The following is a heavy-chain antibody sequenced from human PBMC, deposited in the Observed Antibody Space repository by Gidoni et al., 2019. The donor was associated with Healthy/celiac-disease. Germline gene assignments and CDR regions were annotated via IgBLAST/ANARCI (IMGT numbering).Heavy chain of an antibody. CDR2: INPNSGGT. D-gene: IGHD2-2*01. CDR1: GYTFTGYY. J-gene: IGHJ3*02. Sequence: QVQLVQSGAEVKKPASSVTVSCKASGYTFTGYYLHWVRQAPGQGLEWMGRINPNSGGTNYAQKFQGRVTMTRDTSISTAYMELSRLRSDDTAVYYCARDGEDIVVVIDAFDIWGQGTMVTVSS. V-gene: IGHV1-2*06. CDR3: ARDGEDIVVVIDAFDI.